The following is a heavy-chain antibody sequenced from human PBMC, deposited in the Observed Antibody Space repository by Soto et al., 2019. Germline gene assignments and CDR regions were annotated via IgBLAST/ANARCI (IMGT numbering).Heavy chain of an antibody. Sequence: QVQLVQSGAEVKKPGASVKVSCKASGYTFTSYGVSWVRQAPGQGLEWMGWISPYNGNTKYAQKLQGRVTMTTDTSTSTAYMELRSLRSDDTAVYYCARDNHDPTRYSGTYYVWFDPWGQGTLVTVSS. CDR3: ARDNHDPTRYSGTYYVWFDP. J-gene: IGHJ5*02. CDR2: ISPYNGNT. D-gene: IGHD1-26*01. V-gene: IGHV1-18*01. CDR1: GYTFTSYG.